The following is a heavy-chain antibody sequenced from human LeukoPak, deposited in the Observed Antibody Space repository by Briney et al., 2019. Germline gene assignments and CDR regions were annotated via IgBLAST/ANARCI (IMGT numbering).Heavy chain of an antibody. CDR3: ARDRRYDISYYFDY. J-gene: IGHJ4*02. CDR1: GFTFSSYG. CDR2: IWYDGSNK. Sequence: GSLRLSCAASGFTFSSYGMHWVRQAPGKGLEWVAVIWYDGSNKYYADSVKGRFTISRDNSKNTLYLQMNSLRAEDTAVYYCARDRRYDISYYFDYWGQGTLVTVSS. V-gene: IGHV3-33*01. D-gene: IGHD3-9*01.